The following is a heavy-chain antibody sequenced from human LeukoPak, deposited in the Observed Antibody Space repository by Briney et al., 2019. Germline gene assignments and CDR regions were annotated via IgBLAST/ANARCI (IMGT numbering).Heavy chain of an antibody. J-gene: IGHJ4*02. CDR1: GFTFSSYW. V-gene: IGHV3-7*03. Sequence: PGGSLRLSCAASGFTFSSYWMSWVRQAPGKGLEWVANIKQDGSEKYYVDSVKGRFTISRDNAENSLYLQMNSLRAEDTAVYYCAKASSGYSSGYPLIWGQGTLVTVSS. D-gene: IGHD6-19*01. CDR2: IKQDGSEK. CDR3: AKASSGYSSGYPLI.